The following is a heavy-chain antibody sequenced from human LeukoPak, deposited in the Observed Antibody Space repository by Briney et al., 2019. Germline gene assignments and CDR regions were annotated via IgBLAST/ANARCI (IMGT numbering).Heavy chain of an antibody. CDR1: GFTVSSYY. CDR2: LYSGGSA. J-gene: IGHJ4*02. CDR3: ARQYSGSYIDY. Sequence: GGSLRLSCAASGFTVSSYYMNWVRQAPGKGLEWVSVLYSGGSAYYADSLRGRFTISRHNLKNTLYLDMSSLRAEDTAIYYCARQYSGSYIDYWGQGTLVIVSS. V-gene: IGHV3-66*04. D-gene: IGHD1-26*01.